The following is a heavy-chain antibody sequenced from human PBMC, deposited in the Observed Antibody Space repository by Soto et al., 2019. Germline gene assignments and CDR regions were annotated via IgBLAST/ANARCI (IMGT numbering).Heavy chain of an antibody. Sequence: EVQLLESWGGLVQPGGSLRLSCAASGFTFSSYAMSWVRQAPGKGLEWVSAISGSAGSTYYADSVKGRFTISRDNSKNTLYLQMNSLRAEDTAVYYCAKDRAYSYGYPGEYYYSYGMDVWGQGTTVTVSS. V-gene: IGHV3-23*01. CDR3: AKDRAYSYGYPGEYYYSYGMDV. D-gene: IGHD5-18*01. CDR1: GFTFSSYA. J-gene: IGHJ6*02. CDR2: ISGSAGST.